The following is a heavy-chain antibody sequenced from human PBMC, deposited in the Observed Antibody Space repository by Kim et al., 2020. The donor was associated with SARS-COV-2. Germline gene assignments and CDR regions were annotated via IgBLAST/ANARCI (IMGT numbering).Heavy chain of an antibody. CDR2: IYYSGST. Sequence: SETLSLTCTVSGGSISSYYWSWIRQPPGKGLEWIGYIYYSGSTNYNPSLKSRVTISVDTSKNQFSLKLSSVTAADTAVYYCARDGCSSTSCYSWGGFDYWGQGTLVTVSS. J-gene: IGHJ4*02. D-gene: IGHD2-2*01. CDR3: ARDGCSSTSCYSWGGFDY. CDR1: GGSISSYY. V-gene: IGHV4-59*01.